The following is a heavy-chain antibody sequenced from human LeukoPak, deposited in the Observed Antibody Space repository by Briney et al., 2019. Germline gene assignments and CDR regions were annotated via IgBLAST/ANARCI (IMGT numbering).Heavy chain of an antibody. V-gene: IGHV4-59*01. CDR2: IHYSGNT. Sequence: SETLSLTRTVSGGSISAYYWSWIRQPPGKGLEWIGYIHYSGNTNYYPSLKSRVTIALDTSKNQFSLKLDSVTAADTAVYYCARFGTSSSRFFDQWGQGTLVTVSS. CDR1: GGSISAYY. J-gene: IGHJ4*02. D-gene: IGHD6-6*01. CDR3: ARFGTSSSRFFDQ.